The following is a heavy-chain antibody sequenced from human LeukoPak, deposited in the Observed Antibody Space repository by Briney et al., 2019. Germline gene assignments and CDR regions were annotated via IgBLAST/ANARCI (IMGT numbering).Heavy chain of an antibody. CDR3: ARVHGDYEGVDY. CDR2: ISANNGNT. J-gene: IGHJ4*02. CDR1: GYTFTSYA. D-gene: IGHD4-17*01. Sequence: ASVTVSCTASGYTFTSYAMNWVRQAPGQGLEWMGWISANNGNTKYSQKFQGRVTITRDTSASTAYMELSSLRSEDTAVYYCARVHGDYEGVDYWGQGTLVTVSS. V-gene: IGHV1-3*01.